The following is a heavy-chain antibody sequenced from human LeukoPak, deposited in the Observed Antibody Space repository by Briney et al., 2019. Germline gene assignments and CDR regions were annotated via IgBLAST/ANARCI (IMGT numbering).Heavy chain of an antibody. CDR2: INWNGGST. CDR1: GFTFDDYG. CDR3: ARARVKLRYFDWLPAGY. D-gene: IGHD3-9*01. J-gene: IGHJ4*02. V-gene: IGHV3-20*04. Sequence: GGSLRLSCAASGFTFDDYGMSWVRQAPGKGLEWVSGINWNGGSTGYADSVRGRFTISRDNAKNSLYLQMNSLRAEDTALYYCARARVKLRYFDWLPAGYWGQGTLVTVSS.